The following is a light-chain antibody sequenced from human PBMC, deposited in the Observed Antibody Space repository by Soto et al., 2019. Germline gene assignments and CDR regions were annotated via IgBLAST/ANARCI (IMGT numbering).Light chain of an antibody. J-gene: IGKJ1*01. CDR2: LGS. V-gene: IGKV2-28*01. Sequence: DIVMTQSPLSLPVTPGEPASISCRSSQSLLHSNGYNYLDWYLQKPGQSPQLLIYLGSNRASGVPDRFSGSGSGTDFTLKISSVEAEDVGVYYCMQALHTSWTFGQGTKVEIK. CDR3: MQALHTSWT. CDR1: QSLLHSNGYNY.